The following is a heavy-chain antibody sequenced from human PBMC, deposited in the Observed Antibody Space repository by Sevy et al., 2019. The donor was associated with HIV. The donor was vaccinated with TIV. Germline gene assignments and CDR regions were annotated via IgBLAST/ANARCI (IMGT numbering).Heavy chain of an antibody. J-gene: IGHJ6*02. CDR3: ARDKLSTTGTTNGLDV. Sequence: GGSLRLSCAASGFTVSSNYMSWVRQAPGKGLEWVSVIYSGGSTYYADCVKGRFTISRDNSKNTLYLQMNSLRAEDTAVYYCARDKLSTTGTTNGLDVWGQWTTVTVSS. V-gene: IGHV3-53*01. D-gene: IGHD1-1*01. CDR1: GFTVSSNY. CDR2: IYSGGST.